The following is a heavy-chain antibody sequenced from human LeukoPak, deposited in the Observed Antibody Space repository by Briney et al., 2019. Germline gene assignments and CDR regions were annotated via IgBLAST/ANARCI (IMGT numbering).Heavy chain of an antibody. CDR1: GFTFSSYG. CDR2: ISYEGSTS. Sequence: PGGSLRLSCAASGFTFSSYGMQWVRQAPGKGLEWVAVISYEGSTSYYADSVKGRFTISRDNAKNSLYPQMNSLRAEDTAVYYCARGMSQYGNCDYWGQGTLVTVSS. D-gene: IGHD3-10*01. CDR3: ARGMSQYGNCDY. J-gene: IGHJ4*02. V-gene: IGHV3-30*03.